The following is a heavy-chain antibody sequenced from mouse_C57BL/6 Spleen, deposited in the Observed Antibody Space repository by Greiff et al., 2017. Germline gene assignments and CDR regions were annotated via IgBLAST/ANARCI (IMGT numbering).Heavy chain of an antibody. J-gene: IGHJ4*01. CDR2: IRNKANGYTT. V-gene: IGHV7-3*01. Sequence: EVKLMESGGGLVQPGGSLSLSCAASGFTFTDYYMSWVRQPPGKALEWLGFIRNKANGYTTEYSASVKGRFTISRDNSQSILYLQMNALRAEDSATYYCARRSPYAMDYWGQGTSVTVSS. CDR1: GFTFTDYY. CDR3: ARRSPYAMDY.